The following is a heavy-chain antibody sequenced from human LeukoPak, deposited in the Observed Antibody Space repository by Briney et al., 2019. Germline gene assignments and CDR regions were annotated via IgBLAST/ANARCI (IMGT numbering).Heavy chain of an antibody. D-gene: IGHD1-14*01. Sequence: GGSLRLSCAASGFTFSSYAMSWVRQAPGKGLEWVSAISGSGGSTYYADSVKGRFTISRDNSKNTLSLQMNSLRAEHTPVDYFAKGPLLEPPLRFDPWGQGTLVTVSS. CDR1: GFTFSSYA. CDR2: ISGSGGST. V-gene: IGHV3-23*01. CDR3: AKGPLLEPPLRFDP. J-gene: IGHJ5*02.